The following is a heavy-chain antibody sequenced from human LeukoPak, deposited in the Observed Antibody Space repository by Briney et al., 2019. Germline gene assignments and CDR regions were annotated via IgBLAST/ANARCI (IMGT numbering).Heavy chain of an antibody. CDR3: ARTLRVPIPHFDC. J-gene: IGHJ4*02. CDR1: GFTFSSYA. CDR2: ISYDGSNK. D-gene: IGHD1-1*01. V-gene: IGHV3-30-3*01. Sequence: GGSLRLSCAASGFTFSSYAMHWVRQAPGKGLEWVAVISYDGSNKYYADSVKGRFTISRDNSKNTLYLQMNSLRAEDTAVYYCARTLRVPIPHFDCWGQGTLVTVSS.